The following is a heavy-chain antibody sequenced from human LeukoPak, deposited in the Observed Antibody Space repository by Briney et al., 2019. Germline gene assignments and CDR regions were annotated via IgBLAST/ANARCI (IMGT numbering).Heavy chain of an antibody. D-gene: IGHD6-13*01. Sequence: PSETLSLTCAVYGGSFSGYYWSWIRQHPGKGLEWIGYINYSGSTYYNPSLKSRVTISVDTSQNQFSLKLSSVTAADTAVYYCARGPRSSWYLDYWGQGTLVTVSS. V-gene: IGHV4-34*09. CDR1: GGSFSGYY. CDR2: INYSGST. J-gene: IGHJ4*02. CDR3: ARGPRSSWYLDY.